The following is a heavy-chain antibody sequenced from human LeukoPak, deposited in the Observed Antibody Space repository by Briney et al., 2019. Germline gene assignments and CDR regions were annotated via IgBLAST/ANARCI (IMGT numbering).Heavy chain of an antibody. D-gene: IGHD2-2*01. CDR1: GYSISSGYY. Sequence: SETLSLTCTVSGYSISSGYYWGWIRQPPGKGLEWIGSIYHSGSTYYNPSLKSRVTISVDTSKNQFSLKLSSVTAADTAVYYCARSPVVPAAIVRLAYYYYMDVWGKGTTVTVSS. CDR2: IYHSGST. V-gene: IGHV4-38-2*02. J-gene: IGHJ6*03. CDR3: ARSPVVPAAIVRLAYYYYMDV.